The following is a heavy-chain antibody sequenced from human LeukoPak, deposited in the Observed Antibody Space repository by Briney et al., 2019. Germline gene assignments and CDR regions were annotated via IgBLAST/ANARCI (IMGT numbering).Heavy chain of an antibody. V-gene: IGHV3-48*03. J-gene: IGHJ4*02. CDR1: AFSFSSYE. Sequence: GGSLRLSCAASAFSFSSYEMNWIRQAPGKGLEWVSYISSGGSSIYYADSVKGRFTISRDNGKNSLYLQMNSLRAEATAVYYCARAHSGYEIDYWGQGTLVTVSS. CDR2: ISSGGSSI. D-gene: IGHD5-12*01. CDR3: ARAHSGYEIDY.